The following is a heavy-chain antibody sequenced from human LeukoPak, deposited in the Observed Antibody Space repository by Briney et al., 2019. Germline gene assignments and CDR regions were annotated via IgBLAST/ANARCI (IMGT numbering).Heavy chain of an antibody. CDR1: GFTFSSYA. V-gene: IGHV3-23*01. CDR2: ISGSGGST. Sequence: GGSLRLSCAASGFTFSSYAMSSVREAPGKGLEWVSAISGSGGSTYYADSVKGRFTISRDNSKNTLYLQMNSLRAEDTAVYYCAKGLDIVVVPAAIMVWGQGTLVTVSS. CDR3: AKGLDIVVVPAAIMV. J-gene: IGHJ4*02. D-gene: IGHD2-2*01.